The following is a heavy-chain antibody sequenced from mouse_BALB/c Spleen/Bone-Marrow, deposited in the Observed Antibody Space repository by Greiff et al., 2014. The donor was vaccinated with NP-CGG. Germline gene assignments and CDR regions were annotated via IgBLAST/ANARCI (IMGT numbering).Heavy chain of an antibody. CDR1: DFNIKDAY. Sequence: EVKLVESGAELVKPGASVKLSCTASDFNIKDAYMRWVKQRPEQGLEWIGRIDPANVNTKYDTKFQGKATITADTSSNTAYLLLSSLTSEDTAVYYCAVYYYGRSSFAYWGQGTLVTVSA. D-gene: IGHD1-1*01. CDR2: IDPANVNT. J-gene: IGHJ3*01. CDR3: AVYYYGRSSFAY. V-gene: IGHV14-3*02.